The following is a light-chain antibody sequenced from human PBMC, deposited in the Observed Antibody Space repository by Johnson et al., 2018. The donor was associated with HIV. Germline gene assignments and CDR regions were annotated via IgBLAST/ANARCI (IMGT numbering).Light chain of an antibody. CDR2: ENN. CDR1: SSNIGNNY. Sequence: VLTQPPSVSAAPGQKVTISCSGSSSNIGNNYVSWYQQLPGTAPKLLIYENNKRPSGIPDRFSGSKSGTSATLGITGLQTGDEADYYCGTLDSSLSDYGFGTGTKVTVL. J-gene: IGLJ1*01. CDR3: GTLDSSLSDYG. V-gene: IGLV1-51*02.